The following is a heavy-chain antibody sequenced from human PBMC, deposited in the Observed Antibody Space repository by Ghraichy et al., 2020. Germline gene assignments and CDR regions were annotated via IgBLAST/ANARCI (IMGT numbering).Heavy chain of an antibody. J-gene: IGHJ4*02. Sequence: SGPTLVKPTQTLTLTCTFSAFSLSTRGVGVGWIRQPPGKALEWLALIYWNDDKRYSASLKSRLTITKDTSKNQVVLTMTNMDPVDTATYYCAHRQTAPGYYSDTSGPFDYWGQGTLVTVSS. D-gene: IGHD3-22*01. CDR3: AHRQTAPGYYSDTSGPFDY. CDR1: AFSLSTRGVG. V-gene: IGHV2-5*01. CDR2: IYWNDDK.